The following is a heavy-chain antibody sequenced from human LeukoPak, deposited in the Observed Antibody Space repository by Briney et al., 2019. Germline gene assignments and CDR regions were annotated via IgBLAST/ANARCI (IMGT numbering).Heavy chain of an antibody. CDR3: ANSPPVTAKGWYFDY. Sequence: GGSLRLSCAASGFTFSSYWMHCVLQAPGKGLGWVSRSNSDGSSTSYADSVKGRFTISRDNAKNTLYLQMNSLRAEDTAVYYCANSPPVTAKGWYFDYWGQGTLVTVSS. V-gene: IGHV3-74*01. J-gene: IGHJ4*02. D-gene: IGHD2-21*02. CDR2: SNSDGSST. CDR1: GFTFSSYW.